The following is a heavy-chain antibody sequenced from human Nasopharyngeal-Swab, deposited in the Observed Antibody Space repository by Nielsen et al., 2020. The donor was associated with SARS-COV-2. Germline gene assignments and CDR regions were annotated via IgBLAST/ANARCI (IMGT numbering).Heavy chain of an antibody. Sequence: GGSLRLSCAASGFTFDDYAMHWVRQAPGKGLEWVSGISWNSGSIGYADSVKGRFIISRDNAKNSLYLQMNSLRAEGTALYYCAKSPYSSSWNNWFDPWGQGTLVTVSS. J-gene: IGHJ5*02. CDR2: ISWNSGSI. CDR1: GFTFDDYA. D-gene: IGHD6-13*01. V-gene: IGHV3-9*01. CDR3: AKSPYSSSWNNWFDP.